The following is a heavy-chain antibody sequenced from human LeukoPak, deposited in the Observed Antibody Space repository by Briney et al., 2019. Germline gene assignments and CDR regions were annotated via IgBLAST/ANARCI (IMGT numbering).Heavy chain of an antibody. CDR3: ARLPRY. CDR1: GYTFTRDA. V-gene: IGHV1-18*01. J-gene: IGHJ4*02. Sequence: ASVTVSFTTSGYTFTRDAISWMRQAPGQGLEWMGWISTYNGNTNYAPNLQGRVTMTTDTSTTTAYMELRSLRSDDTAVYYCARLPRYWGQGTLVTVSS. CDR2: ISTYNGNT.